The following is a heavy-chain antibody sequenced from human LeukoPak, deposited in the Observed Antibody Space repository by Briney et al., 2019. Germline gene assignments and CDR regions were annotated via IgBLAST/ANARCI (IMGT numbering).Heavy chain of an antibody. CDR1: GFTFSNHA. D-gene: IGHD2-2*01. V-gene: IGHV3-30-3*01. CDR3: AILGYSSSVFDC. J-gene: IGHJ4*02. Sequence: GRSLRLSCAASGFTFSNHAIHWVRQAPGKGLEWAALISKDGTGTYYPGSVKGRFTISRDNSKNTLYLQMNSLRTEDTAMYYCAILGYSSSVFDCWGQGTLVTVSS. CDR2: ISKDGTGT.